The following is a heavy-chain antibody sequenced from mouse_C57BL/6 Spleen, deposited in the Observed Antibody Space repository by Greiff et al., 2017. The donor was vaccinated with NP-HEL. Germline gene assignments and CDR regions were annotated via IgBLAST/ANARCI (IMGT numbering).Heavy chain of an antibody. CDR3: ARRALPNYAMDY. Sequence: VQLQQSGPELVKPGASVKIPCKASGYTFTDYNMDWVKQSHGKSLEWIGDINPNNGGTIYNQKFKGKATLTVDKSSSTAYMELRSLTSEDTAVYYCARRALPNYAMDYWGQGTSVTVSS. V-gene: IGHV1-18*01. J-gene: IGHJ4*01. D-gene: IGHD1-2*01. CDR2: INPNNGGT. CDR1: GYTFTDYN.